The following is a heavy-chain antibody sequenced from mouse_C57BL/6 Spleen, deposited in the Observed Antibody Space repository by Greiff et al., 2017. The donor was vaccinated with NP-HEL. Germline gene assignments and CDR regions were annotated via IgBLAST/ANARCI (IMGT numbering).Heavy chain of an antibody. J-gene: IGHJ4*01. Sequence: VQLQQSGAELVRPGASVTLSCKASGYTFTDYEMHWVKQTPVHGLEWIGTIDPETGGTAYNQKFKGKAILTADNSSSTPYMELRSLTSEDSAVYYCTRDYSNYERGAMDYWGKGTSVTVSS. CDR1: GYTFTDYE. CDR3: TRDYSNYERGAMDY. D-gene: IGHD2-5*01. CDR2: IDPETGGT. V-gene: IGHV1-15*01.